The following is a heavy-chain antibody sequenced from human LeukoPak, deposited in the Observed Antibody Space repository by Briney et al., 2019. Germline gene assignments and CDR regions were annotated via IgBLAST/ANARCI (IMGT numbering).Heavy chain of an antibody. CDR3: ARVGGDYASDY. CDR1: GFTVSSNY. D-gene: IGHD4-17*01. CDR2: IYSGGST. J-gene: IGHJ4*02. V-gene: IGHV3-53*01. Sequence: GGSLRLSCAASGFTVSSNYMNWVRQAPGKGLEWVSVIYSGGSTYYADSVKGRFTISRDDSKNTLYLQMNSLRAEDTAVYYCARVGGDYASDYWGQGTLVTVSS.